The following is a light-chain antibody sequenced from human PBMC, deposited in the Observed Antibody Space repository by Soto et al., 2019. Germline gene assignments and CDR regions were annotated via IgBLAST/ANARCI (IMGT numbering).Light chain of an antibody. CDR1: PNVLYSSNNKNY. Sequence: DILMTQSPDSLAVSLGERATINCKSSPNVLYSSNNKNYLAWYQQKPGQAPKLLIYRASTRESGVPDRFSGSGSGTDFTLTISSLQAEDVAAYYCQQYYNSPLTFGGGTKVDIK. CDR2: RAS. CDR3: QQYYNSPLT. J-gene: IGKJ4*01. V-gene: IGKV4-1*01.